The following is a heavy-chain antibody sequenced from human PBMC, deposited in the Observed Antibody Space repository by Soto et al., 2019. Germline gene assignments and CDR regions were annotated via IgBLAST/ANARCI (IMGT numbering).Heavy chain of an antibody. CDR3: ARGPVIVVVIGAFDI. CDR2: IIPIFGTA. Sequence: GASVKVSCKASGGAFSSYAISWVRQAPGQGLEWMGGIIPIFGTANYAQKFQGRVTITADESTSTAYMELSSLRSEDTAVYYCARGPVIVVVIGAFDIWGQGTMVTVSS. J-gene: IGHJ3*02. D-gene: IGHD3-22*01. V-gene: IGHV1-69*13. CDR1: GGAFSSYA.